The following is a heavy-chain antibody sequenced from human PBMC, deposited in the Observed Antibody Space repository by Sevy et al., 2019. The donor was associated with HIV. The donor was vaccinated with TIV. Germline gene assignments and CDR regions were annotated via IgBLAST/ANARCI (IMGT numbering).Heavy chain of an antibody. D-gene: IGHD1-26*01. V-gene: IGHV1-24*01. CDR2: FDPEDGET. Sequence: ASVKVSCKVSGYTLTELSMHWVRQAPGKGLEWMGGFDPEDGETIYAQMFQGRVTMTEDTSTDTAYMELSSLRSEDTAVYYCATDSGGYSGSYLDAFDIWGQGTMVTVSS. J-gene: IGHJ3*02. CDR3: ATDSGGYSGSYLDAFDI. CDR1: GYTLTELS.